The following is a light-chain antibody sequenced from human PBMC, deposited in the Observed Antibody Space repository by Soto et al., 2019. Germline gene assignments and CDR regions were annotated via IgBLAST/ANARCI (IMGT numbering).Light chain of an antibody. CDR2: GAS. Sequence: EIVMTQSPATLSVSPGERATLSCRASQSVRRDLAWYQQKPGQAPRLLIFGASTRATDIPARFSGSGSGTEFTLTISSLQSEDFALYYCQQYETFSGTFGPGTKVEI. J-gene: IGKJ1*01. CDR3: QQYETFSGT. CDR1: QSVRRD. V-gene: IGKV3-15*01.